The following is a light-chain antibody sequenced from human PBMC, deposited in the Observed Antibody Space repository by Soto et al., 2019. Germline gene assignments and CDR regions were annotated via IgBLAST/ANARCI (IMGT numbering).Light chain of an antibody. CDR3: QQRSNWPVT. CDR1: QSVNGY. V-gene: IGKV3-11*01. Sequence: EILLTQSPATLSLSPGERATLSCRASQSVNGYLAWYQQKPGQAPRLLIYGTSNRATGIPARFSGSGSGTDFTLTISSLEPEDFAVYYCQQRSNWPVTFGQGTRLKIK. CDR2: GTS. J-gene: IGKJ5*01.